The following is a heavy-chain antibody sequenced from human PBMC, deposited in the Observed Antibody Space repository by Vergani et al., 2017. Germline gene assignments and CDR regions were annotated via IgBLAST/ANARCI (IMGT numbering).Heavy chain of an antibody. J-gene: IGHJ5*02. CDR1: GYSISSGYY. CDR3: ARDSGSYVWGSYEAWFDP. CDR2: IYHSGST. Sequence: QVQLQESGPGLVKPSETLSLTCTVSGYSISSGYYWGWTRQPPGKGLEWIGSIYHSGSTYYNPSLKSRVTISVDTSKNQFSLKLSSVTAADTAVYYCARDSGSYVWGSYEAWFDPWGQGTLVTVSS. V-gene: IGHV4-38-2*02. D-gene: IGHD3-16*01.